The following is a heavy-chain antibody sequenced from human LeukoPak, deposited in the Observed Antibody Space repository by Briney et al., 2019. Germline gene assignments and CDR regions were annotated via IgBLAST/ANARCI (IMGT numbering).Heavy chain of an antibody. CDR3: ARGSVAFGY. Sequence: GSLRLSCAASGFTFSNYWMHWVRQPPGKGLEWIGEIYHSGSTNYNPSLKSRVTISVDTSKNQFSLKLSSVTAADTAVYYCARGSVAFGYWGQGTLVTVSS. CDR1: GFTFSNYW. D-gene: IGHD6-19*01. V-gene: IGHV4-34*01. CDR2: IYHSGST. J-gene: IGHJ4*02.